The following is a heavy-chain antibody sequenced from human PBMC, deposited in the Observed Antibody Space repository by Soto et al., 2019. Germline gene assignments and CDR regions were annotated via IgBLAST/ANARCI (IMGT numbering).Heavy chain of an antibody. D-gene: IGHD5-12*01. V-gene: IGHV1-69*02. CDR2: IIPILGIA. Sequence: QVQLVQSGAEVKKPGSSVKVSCKASGGTFSSYTISWVRQAPGQGLEWMGRIIPILGIANYAQKFQGRVTITADKSTSTAYMELSSLRSEDTAVYCCASIYSGYDSSPFDYWGQGTLVTVSS. CDR1: GGTFSSYT. J-gene: IGHJ4*02. CDR3: ASIYSGYDSSPFDY.